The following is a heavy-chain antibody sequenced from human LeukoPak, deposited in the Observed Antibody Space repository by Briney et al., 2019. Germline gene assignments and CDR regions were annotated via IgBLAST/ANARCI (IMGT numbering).Heavy chain of an antibody. CDR1: GFTLSNHW. CDR3: VRNNAMDV. CDR2: VNRDGSET. D-gene: IGHD2-8*01. J-gene: IGHJ6*02. V-gene: IGHV3-7*03. Sequence: PGGSLRLSCAASGFTLSNHWMTWVRQVPGRRPEWVANVNRDGSETYYLDSVKGRFTISRDNAKNSLYLQMNSLRAEDTALYYCVRNNAMDVWGQGTTVIVSS.